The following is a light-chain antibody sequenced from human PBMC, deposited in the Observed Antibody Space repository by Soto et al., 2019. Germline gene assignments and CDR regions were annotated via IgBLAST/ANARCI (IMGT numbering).Light chain of an antibody. CDR1: QSISSW. V-gene: IGKV1-5*03. Sequence: DIQMTQSPSTLSASVGDRVTITCRASQSISSWLAWYQQRPGKAPKLLIYKASSLQMGVPSRFSGSGSGTEFTLTCTSLQPDDYATYYCQQYNNYWTFGQGTKVENK. CDR2: KAS. J-gene: IGKJ1*01. CDR3: QQYNNYWT.